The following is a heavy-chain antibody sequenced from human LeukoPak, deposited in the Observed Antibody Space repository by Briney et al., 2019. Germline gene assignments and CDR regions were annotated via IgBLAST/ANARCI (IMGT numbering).Heavy chain of an antibody. CDR1: GFIFSSYA. J-gene: IGHJ4*02. CDR3: ARDGAARNDY. V-gene: IGHV3-64*01. Sequence: GGSLRLSCTSSGFIFSSYAMQWVRQAPGKGLEYVSGISSGGDTTYYANSVKGRFSISRDNSKNTLFLQMDSLRSEDMAVYYCARDGAARNDYWGQGTLVTVSS. D-gene: IGHD6-6*01. CDR2: ISSGGDTT.